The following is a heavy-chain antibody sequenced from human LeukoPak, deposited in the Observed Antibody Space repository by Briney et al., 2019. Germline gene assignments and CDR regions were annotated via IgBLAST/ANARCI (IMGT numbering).Heavy chain of an antibody. CDR3: ARHLGLLLGYFDY. Sequence: SETLSLTCTVSGGSISSSSYYWGWIRQPPGTGLEWIGSIYYSGSTYYNPSLKSRVTISVDTSKNQFSLKLSSVTAADTAVYYCARHLGLLLGYFDYWGQGTLVTVSS. V-gene: IGHV4-39*01. D-gene: IGHD2-15*01. CDR2: IYYSGST. J-gene: IGHJ4*02. CDR1: GGSISSSSYY.